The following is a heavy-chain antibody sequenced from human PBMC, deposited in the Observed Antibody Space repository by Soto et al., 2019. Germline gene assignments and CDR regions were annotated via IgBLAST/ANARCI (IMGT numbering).Heavy chain of an antibody. J-gene: IGHJ4*02. Sequence: ASVKVSCKASGYTFTSYYMHWVRQAPGQGLEWMGIINPSGGSTSYAQKFQGRVTMTRDTSTSTVYMELSSLRSEDTAVYYCASQSPSSGYHDSYFDYWGQGTLVTVSS. CDR1: GYTFTSYY. CDR3: ASQSPSSGYHDSYFDY. CDR2: INPSGGST. V-gene: IGHV1-46*01. D-gene: IGHD3-22*01.